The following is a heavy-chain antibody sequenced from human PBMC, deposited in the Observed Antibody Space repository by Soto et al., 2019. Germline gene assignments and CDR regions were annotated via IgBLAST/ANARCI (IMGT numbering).Heavy chain of an antibody. J-gene: IGHJ4*02. CDR3: ARGPTIRRRAIAVAGTFDY. D-gene: IGHD6-19*01. Sequence: ASVKVSCKASGYTFTSYYMHWVRQAPGQGLEWMGIINPSGGSTSYAQKFQGRVTMTRDTSTSTVYMELSSLRSEDTAVYYCARGPTIRRRAIAVAGTFDYWGQGTLVTVSS. CDR2: INPSGGST. CDR1: GYTFTSYY. V-gene: IGHV1-46*03.